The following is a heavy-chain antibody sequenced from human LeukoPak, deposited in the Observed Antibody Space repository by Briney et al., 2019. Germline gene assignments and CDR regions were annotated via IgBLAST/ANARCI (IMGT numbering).Heavy chain of an antibody. D-gene: IGHD6-13*01. CDR2: IKQDGSVK. J-gene: IGHJ4*02. CDR3: ATSTEAAGSD. CDR1: GFTFSKFW. Sequence: TGGSLRLSCAASGFTFSKFWMSWVRQAPGKGLKWVANIKQDGSVKYYVDSVKGRFTISRDNAENSLYPQMNSLRVEDAAVYYCATSTEAAGSDWGQGTLVTVSS. V-gene: IGHV3-7*03.